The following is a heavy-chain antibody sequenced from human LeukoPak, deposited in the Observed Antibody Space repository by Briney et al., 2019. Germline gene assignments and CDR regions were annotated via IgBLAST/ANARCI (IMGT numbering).Heavy chain of an antibody. CDR3: AKSSGVTHQRGWFDP. J-gene: IGHJ5*02. CDR1: GNYW. CDR2: INSDGSWT. V-gene: IGHV3-74*01. Sequence: GGSLRLSCAASGNYWMHWVRQAPGKGLVWVSHINSDGSWTSYADSVKGRFTISKDNAKNTVYLQMNSLRAEDTAVYYCAKSSGVTHQRGWFDPWGQGTLVTVSS. D-gene: IGHD1-26*01.